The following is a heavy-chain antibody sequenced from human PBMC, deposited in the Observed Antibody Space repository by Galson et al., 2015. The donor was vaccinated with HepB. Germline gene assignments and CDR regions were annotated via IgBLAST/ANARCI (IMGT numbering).Heavy chain of an antibody. J-gene: IGHJ4*02. D-gene: IGHD6-13*01. CDR1: GGSISSSSYY. Sequence: LSLTCTVSGGSISSSSYYWGWIRQPPGKGLEWIGSFYYRGSTYYNPSLKSRVTISVDTSKNQFSLNLSSVTAADTAVYYCARDFLGRMASSWSVWGQGTLVTVSS. CDR3: ARDFLGRMASSWSV. CDR2: FYYRGST. V-gene: IGHV4-39*07.